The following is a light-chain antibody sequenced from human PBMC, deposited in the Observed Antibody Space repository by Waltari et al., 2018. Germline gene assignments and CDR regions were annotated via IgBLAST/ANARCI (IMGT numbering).Light chain of an antibody. CDR2: AAS. Sequence: DIQLTQSPSFLSASVGDRVTITCRASQGISSYLAWYQRKPGKAPKLLIYAASTLQSGVPSRFSGSGSGTEFTLTISSLQPEDFATYYCQQLNNYPYTFGQGTKLEIK. V-gene: IGKV1-9*01. CDR3: QQLNNYPYT. J-gene: IGKJ2*01. CDR1: QGISSY.